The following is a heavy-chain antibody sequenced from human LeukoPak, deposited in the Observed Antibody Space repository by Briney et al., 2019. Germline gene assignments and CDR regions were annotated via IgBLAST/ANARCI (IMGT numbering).Heavy chain of an antibody. CDR2: ISGSGGST. J-gene: IGHJ4*02. CDR3: AKDARRSSGWWFFDH. D-gene: IGHD6-19*01. V-gene: IGHV3-23*01. Sequence: GGSLRLSCAASGFTFSSYAMTWVRQAPGKGLEWVSGISGSGGSTYYADSVRGRFTLSRDKSKNTLYLQINSLRAEDTAVYYCAKDARRSSGWWFFDHWGQGTLVTVSS. CDR1: GFTFSSYA.